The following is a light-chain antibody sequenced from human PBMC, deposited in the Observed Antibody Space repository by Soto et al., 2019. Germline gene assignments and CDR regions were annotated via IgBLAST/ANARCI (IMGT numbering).Light chain of an antibody. J-gene: IGLJ3*02. Sequence: QAVVTQEPSLTVSPGGTVTLTCASSTGAVTSRHYPYWFQQKPGQVPRELIYDTSNKHSWTPARFSGSLLGGIPALNLSGAQPEDEAVDYCSRSYSGVRVFGGWIKVTVL. V-gene: IGLV7-46*01. CDR3: SRSYSGVRV. CDR1: TGAVTSRHY. CDR2: DTS.